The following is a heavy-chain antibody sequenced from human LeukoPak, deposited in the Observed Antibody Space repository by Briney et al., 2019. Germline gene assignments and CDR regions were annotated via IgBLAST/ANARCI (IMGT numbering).Heavy chain of an antibody. D-gene: IGHD6-6*01. V-gene: IGHV3-30*03. J-gene: IGHJ6*02. CDR3: ARAHYSSSSLYYYGMDV. Sequence: GGSLRLSCVASGFTFSSYGMHWVRQAPGKGLEWVAFISYDGSNENIADSVKGRFIISRDNSKNTLYLQMNSLRAEDTAVYYCARAHYSSSSLYYYGMDVWGQGATVTVSS. CDR1: GFTFSSYG. CDR2: ISYDGSNE.